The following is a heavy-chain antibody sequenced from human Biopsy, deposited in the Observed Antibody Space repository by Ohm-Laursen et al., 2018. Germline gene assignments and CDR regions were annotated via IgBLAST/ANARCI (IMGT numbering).Heavy chain of an antibody. Sequence: SLRLSCSASGFTFGHYALHWVRQAPGKGLEWISLIWYDGTNEDYADSVKGRFTISRDNSKNTLYLQINTLTLEDTAFYYCARGLSSGWYGYFDVWGRGTLVTVSS. CDR2: IWYDGTNE. D-gene: IGHD6-19*01. V-gene: IGHV3-33*04. CDR3: ARGLSSGWYGYFDV. J-gene: IGHJ2*01. CDR1: GFTFGHYA.